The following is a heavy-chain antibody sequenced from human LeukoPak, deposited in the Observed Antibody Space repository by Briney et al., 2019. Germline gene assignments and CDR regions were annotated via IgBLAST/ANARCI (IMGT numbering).Heavy chain of an antibody. CDR1: GCSISSYY. J-gene: IGHJ6*03. CDR3: ARQYYYGSGSYYTPYYYYYYMDV. CDR2: IYYSGST. D-gene: IGHD3-10*01. Sequence: PSETLSLTCTVSGCSISSYYWSWIRQPPGKGLEWIGYIYYSGSTNYNPSLKSRVTISVDTSKNQFSLKLSSVAAADTAVYYCARQYYYGSGSYYTPYYYYYYMDVWGKGTTVTVSS. V-gene: IGHV4-59*01.